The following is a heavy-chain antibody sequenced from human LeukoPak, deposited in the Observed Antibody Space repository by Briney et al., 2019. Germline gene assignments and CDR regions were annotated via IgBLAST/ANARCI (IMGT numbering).Heavy chain of an antibody. CDR2: ISAYNGNT. Sequence: ASVKVSCKASGYTFTSYGISWVRQAPGQGLEWMGWISAYNGNTNYAQKLQGRVTMTRNTSMSTAYMELSSLRSEDTAVYYCARGGYSGYDFISYYYYMDVWGKGTTVTISS. D-gene: IGHD5-12*01. V-gene: IGHV1-18*01. CDR1: GYTFTSYG. CDR3: ARGGYSGYDFISYYYYMDV. J-gene: IGHJ6*03.